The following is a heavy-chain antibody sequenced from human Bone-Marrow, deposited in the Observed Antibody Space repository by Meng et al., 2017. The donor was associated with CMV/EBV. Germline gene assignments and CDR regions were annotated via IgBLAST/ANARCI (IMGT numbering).Heavy chain of an antibody. CDR1: GGSISSYY. J-gene: IGHJ4*02. D-gene: IGHD1-26*01. Sequence: QVPRQGSGPGRGKPLGTLSLPCTVSGGSISSYYWSWIRQPAGKGLEWIGRIYTSGSTNYNPSLKSRVTMSVDTSKNQFSLKLSSVTAADTAVYYCARLGWELPYFDYWGQGTLVTVSS. V-gene: IGHV4-4*07. CDR2: IYTSGST. CDR3: ARLGWELPYFDY.